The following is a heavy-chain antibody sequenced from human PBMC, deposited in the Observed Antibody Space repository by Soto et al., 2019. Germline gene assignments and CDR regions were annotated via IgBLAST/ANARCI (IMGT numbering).Heavy chain of an antibody. J-gene: IGHJ4*02. CDR3: STLPWGASPPWIDV. CDR1: GGSVSTFI. V-gene: IGHV1-69*01. CDR2: VIHMSNKP. D-gene: IGHD1-26*01. Sequence: QVQLVQSGAVVKRPGSSVKVSCKASGGSVSTFILSWVRQVPGQGLEWMGVVIHMSNKPNYEQKFQGRVTLTANESTSTASMELRGLKSEDKALYYCSTLPWGASPPWIDVWGQGTLVTVSS.